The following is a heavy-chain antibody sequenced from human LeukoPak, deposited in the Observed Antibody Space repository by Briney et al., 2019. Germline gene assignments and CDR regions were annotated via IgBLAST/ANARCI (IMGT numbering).Heavy chain of an antibody. CDR1: GGSVSRGSYY. Sequence: SETLSLTCTVSGGSVSRGSYYWGWIRQPPGKGLEWIVYIYYSGSTNDNPSLKSRFTISVNTSKNQFSLKLSSVTAADTAVYYCARDPRSSGYCSGGSCSDWFDPWGQGTLVTVSS. V-gene: IGHV4-61*01. CDR3: ARDPRSSGYCSGGSCSDWFDP. CDR2: IYYSGST. J-gene: IGHJ5*02. D-gene: IGHD2-15*01.